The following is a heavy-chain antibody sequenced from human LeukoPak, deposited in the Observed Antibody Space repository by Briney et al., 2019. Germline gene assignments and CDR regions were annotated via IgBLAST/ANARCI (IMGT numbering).Heavy chain of an antibody. CDR1: GFTFGSMP. CDR2: ISGSGGST. J-gene: IGHJ4*02. Sequence: GGSLGFSCAASGFTFGSMPLGGVGRAPGRGWEGVSAISGSGGSTYYADSVKGRFTISRDNSKNTLYLQMNSLRAEDTAVYYCARLGEPAGYYFDYWGQGTLVTVSS. CDR3: ARLGEPAGYYFDY. V-gene: IGHV3-23*01. D-gene: IGHD1-26*01.